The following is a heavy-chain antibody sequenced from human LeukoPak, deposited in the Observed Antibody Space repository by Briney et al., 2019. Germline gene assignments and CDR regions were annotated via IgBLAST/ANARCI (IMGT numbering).Heavy chain of an antibody. CDR3: ARELEYSSGWYWVHNFDY. CDR1: GGSISSYY. D-gene: IGHD6-19*01. J-gene: IGHJ4*02. Sequence: SETLSLTCTVSGGSISSYYWSWIRQPAGKGLEWIGRIYTSGSTNYNPSLKSRVTMSVDTSKNQFSLKLSSVTAADTAVYYCARELEYSSGWYWVHNFDYWGQGTLVTVSS. V-gene: IGHV4-4*07. CDR2: IYTSGST.